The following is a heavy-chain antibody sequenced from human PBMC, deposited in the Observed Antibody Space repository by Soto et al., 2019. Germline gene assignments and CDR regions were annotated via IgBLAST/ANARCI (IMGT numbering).Heavy chain of an antibody. V-gene: IGHV3-9*01. CDR2: ISWNSGSI. J-gene: IGHJ4*02. D-gene: IGHD3-22*01. Sequence: PGGSLRLSCVASGLTFDIYAMHWVRQAPGKGLEWVSGISWNSGSIGYADSVKGRFTISRDNAKNSLYLQMNSLRAEDTALYYCVKDTYSSGSWYYFEYWGQGTLVTVPS. CDR1: GLTFDIYA. CDR3: VKDTYSSGSWYYFEY.